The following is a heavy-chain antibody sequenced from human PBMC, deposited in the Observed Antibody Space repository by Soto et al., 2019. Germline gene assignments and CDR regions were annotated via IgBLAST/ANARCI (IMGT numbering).Heavy chain of an antibody. D-gene: IGHD2-2*01. Sequence: PGGSLRLSCTASGFTFSDAWMTWVRQAPGKGLEWVGRITTKTDGGTTDCAAPVKGRFTISRDDSKDTLYLQMNNLKTEDTAVYYCTAATGYCSSTSCSGPWGQGTLVTVSS. CDR2: ITTKTDGGTT. CDR3: TAATGYCSSTSCSGP. V-gene: IGHV3-15*01. CDR1: GFTFSDAW. J-gene: IGHJ5*02.